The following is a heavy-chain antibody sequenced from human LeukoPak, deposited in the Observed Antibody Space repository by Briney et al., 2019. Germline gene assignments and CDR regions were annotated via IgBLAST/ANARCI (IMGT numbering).Heavy chain of an antibody. CDR3: ARGRCSSTSCYPGGY. CDR1: GGSISSSSYY. CDR2: IYYSGST. Sequence: PSETLSLTCTVSGGSISSSSYYWGWIRQPPGKGLEWIGSIYYSGSTYYNPSLKSRVTISVDTSKNQFSLKLSSVTAADTAVYYCARGRCSSTSCYPGGYWGQGTLVTVSS. V-gene: IGHV4-39*01. J-gene: IGHJ4*02. D-gene: IGHD2-2*01.